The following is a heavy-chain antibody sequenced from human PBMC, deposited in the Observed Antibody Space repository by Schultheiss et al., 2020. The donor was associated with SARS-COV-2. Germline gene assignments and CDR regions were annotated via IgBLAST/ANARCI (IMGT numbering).Heavy chain of an antibody. CDR3: ARACSSTSCYTVGAFDI. D-gene: IGHD2-2*02. CDR1: GFSLSTTGMC. CDR2: IYWNDDK. V-gene: IGHV2-5*08. Sequence: SGPTLVKPTQTLTLTCTFSGFSLSTTGMCVSWIRQPPGMALEWLALIYWNDDKRYSPSLKSRLTITKDTSKNQVVLTMTNMDPVDTATYYCARACSSTSCYTVGAFDIWGQGTMVTVSS. J-gene: IGHJ3*02.